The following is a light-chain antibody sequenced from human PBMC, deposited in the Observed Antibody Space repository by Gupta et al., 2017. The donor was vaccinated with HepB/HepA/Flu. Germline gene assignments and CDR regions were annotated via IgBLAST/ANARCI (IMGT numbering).Light chain of an antibody. V-gene: IGKV1-16*02. CDR1: QGIYSN. Sequence: DIQMTQSPSSLSASVGDRVSTTCRASQGIYSNLAWFQQKAGKPPKSLIYAASSLQSGVPSKFNGNGSGTDFTLTISSLQPEDFATYYCQQDDRYPLTFGGGTKVEIK. CDR2: AAS. CDR3: QQDDRYPLT. J-gene: IGKJ4*01.